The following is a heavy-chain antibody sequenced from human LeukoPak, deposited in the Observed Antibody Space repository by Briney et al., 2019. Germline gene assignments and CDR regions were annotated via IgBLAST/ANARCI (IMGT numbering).Heavy chain of an antibody. CDR1: GFTFSNYD. Sequence: GGSLRLSCAASGFTFSNYDMHWVRQATGKGLEWVSGIGMGGDPNYPDSVKGRFTISRDNSKSTLYLQMNSLRAEDTAVYYCAKDRYSGLNTIDYWGQGTLVTVSS. CDR3: AKDRYSGLNTIDY. D-gene: IGHD6-13*01. V-gene: IGHV3-13*05. CDR2: IGMGGDP. J-gene: IGHJ4*02.